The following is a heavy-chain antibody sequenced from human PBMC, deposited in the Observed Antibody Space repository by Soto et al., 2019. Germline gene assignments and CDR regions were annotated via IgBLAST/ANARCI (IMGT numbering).Heavy chain of an antibody. CDR2: ISWNSGSI. CDR1: GFTFDDYA. Sequence: PGGSLRLSCAASGFTFDDYAMHWVRQAPGKGLEWVSGISWNSGSIGYADSVKGRFTISRDNAKNSLYLQMNSLRAEDTALYYCAKDFNGYHYYDSSGYGHFDYWGQGTLVTVSS. CDR3: AKDFNGYHYYDSSGYGHFDY. J-gene: IGHJ4*02. V-gene: IGHV3-9*01. D-gene: IGHD3-22*01.